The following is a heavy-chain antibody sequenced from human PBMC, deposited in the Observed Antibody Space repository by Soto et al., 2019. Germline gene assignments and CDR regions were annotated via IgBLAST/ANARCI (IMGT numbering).Heavy chain of an antibody. CDR1: GFTFSSYW. CDR2: INSDGSST. V-gene: IGHV3-74*01. D-gene: IGHD2-2*01. CDR3: ARNPCPSCHTNAFDI. Sequence: GGSLRLSCAASGFTFSSYWMHWVRQAPGKGLVWVSRINSDGSSTSYADSVKGRFTISRDNAKKTLYLQMNSLRAEDTAVYYCARNPCPSCHTNAFDIWGQGTMVTVSS. J-gene: IGHJ3*02.